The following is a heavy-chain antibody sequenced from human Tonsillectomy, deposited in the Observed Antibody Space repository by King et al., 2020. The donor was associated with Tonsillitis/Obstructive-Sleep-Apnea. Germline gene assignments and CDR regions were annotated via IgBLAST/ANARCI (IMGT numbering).Heavy chain of an antibody. CDR1: GFTFHDYT. CDR2: ISWDGGST. Sequence: VQLVESGGVVVQPGGSLRLSCAASGFTFHDYTIHGFRQAPGKGLEWVSLISWDGGSTYYADSVKGRFTISRDNSKNSLYLQMNSLRTEDTALYYCAKDTGGYYMDVWGKGTTVTVSS. J-gene: IGHJ6*03. V-gene: IGHV3-43*01. CDR3: AKDTGGYYMDV.